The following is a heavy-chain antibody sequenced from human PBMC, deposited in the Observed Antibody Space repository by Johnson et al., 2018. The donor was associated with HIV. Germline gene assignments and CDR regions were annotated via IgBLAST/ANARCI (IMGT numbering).Heavy chain of an antibody. CDR1: GFTFDDYA. CDR2: ISWNSGSI. V-gene: IGHV3-9*01. Sequence: VQLVESGGGLVQPGRSLRLSCAASGFTFDDYAMHWVRQAPGKGLEWVSGISWNSGSIGYADSVKGRFTISRDNAKNSLYLQMNSLRAEDTAWYYCARRSSYDAFDIWGQGTMVTVSS. CDR3: ARRSSYDAFDI. J-gene: IGHJ3*02.